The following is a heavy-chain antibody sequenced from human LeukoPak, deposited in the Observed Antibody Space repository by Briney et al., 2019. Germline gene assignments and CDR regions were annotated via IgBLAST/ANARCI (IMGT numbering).Heavy chain of an antibody. V-gene: IGHV4-30-4*01. J-gene: IGHJ6*02. CDR3: ARDQGSPYYYYYGMDV. CDR2: IYYSGST. CDR1: GGSISSGDYY. Sequence: TSQTLSLTCTVSGGSISSGDYYWSWIRQPPGEGLEWIGYIYYSGSTYYNPSLKSRVTISVDTSKNQFSLKLSSVTAADTAVYYCARDQGSPYYYYYGMDVWGQGTTVTVSS.